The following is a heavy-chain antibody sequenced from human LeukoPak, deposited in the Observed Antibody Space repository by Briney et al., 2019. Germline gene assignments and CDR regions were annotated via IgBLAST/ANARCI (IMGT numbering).Heavy chain of an antibody. Sequence: PSETLSLTCAVYGGSFSGYYWSWIRQPPGKGLEWIGEINHSGSTNYNPSLKSRVTISVDTSKNQFSLKLSSVTAADTAVYYCARRYSSSWDPYYFDYWGREPWSPSPQ. J-gene: IGHJ4*02. CDR3: ARRYSSSWDPYYFDY. D-gene: IGHD6-13*01. V-gene: IGHV4-34*01. CDR2: INHSGST. CDR1: GGSFSGYY.